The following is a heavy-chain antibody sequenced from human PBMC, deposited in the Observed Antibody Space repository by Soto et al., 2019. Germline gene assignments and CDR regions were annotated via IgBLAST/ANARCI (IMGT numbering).Heavy chain of an antibody. J-gene: IGHJ6*02. D-gene: IGHD3-22*01. CDR1: GFTVSSNY. Sequence: GGSLRLSCAASGFTVSSNYMSWVRQAPGKGLEWVSVIYSGGSTYYADSVKGRFTISRDNSKNTLYLQMNSLRAEDTAVYYCAREKGYYYDSTHYYYYYGMDVWGQGTTVTVSS. V-gene: IGHV3-53*01. CDR3: AREKGYYYDSTHYYYYYGMDV. CDR2: IYSGGST.